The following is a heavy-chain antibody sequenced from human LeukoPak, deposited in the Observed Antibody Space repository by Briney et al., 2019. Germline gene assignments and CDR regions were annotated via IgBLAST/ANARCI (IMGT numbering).Heavy chain of an antibody. Sequence: GGSLRLSCAASGFTFSSYWMHWVRQAPGKGLVWVSRINSDDSSTIYADSVKGRFTISRDNAKNTLFLQMNSLRAEDTAVYYCARGIYWGAAGPYFDSWGQGTLVTVSS. CDR1: GFTFSSYW. D-gene: IGHD6-13*01. J-gene: IGHJ4*02. V-gene: IGHV3-74*01. CDR3: ARGIYWGAAGPYFDS. CDR2: INSDDSST.